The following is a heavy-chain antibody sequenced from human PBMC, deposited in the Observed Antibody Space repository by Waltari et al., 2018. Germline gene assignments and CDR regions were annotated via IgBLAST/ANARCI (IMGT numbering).Heavy chain of an antibody. Sequence: EVQLLESGGGLVQPGGSLRLSCAASGFTFSSYAMSWVRQAPGKGLEWVSAISGSGGSTYYADSVKGRFTISRDNSKNPLYLQMNSLRAEDTAVYYCAKDRPESTLPYYYYGMDVWGQGTTVTVSS. J-gene: IGHJ6*02. CDR2: ISGSGGST. CDR3: AKDRPESTLPYYYYGMDV. V-gene: IGHV3-23*01. CDR1: GFTFSSYA.